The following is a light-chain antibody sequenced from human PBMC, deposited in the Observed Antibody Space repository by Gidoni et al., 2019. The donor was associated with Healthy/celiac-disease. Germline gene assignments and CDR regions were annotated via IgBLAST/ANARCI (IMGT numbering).Light chain of an antibody. CDR3: QQYNSYLYT. J-gene: IGKJ2*01. V-gene: IGKV1-5*03. Sequence: DLQMTQSPSTLSASVGDRVTITCRASQSISSWLAWYQQKPGKDPKLLIYKASSLESWVPSRFSGSGSGTEFTLTISSLQPDDFATYYCQQYNSYLYTSXQXTKVEIK. CDR2: KAS. CDR1: QSISSW.